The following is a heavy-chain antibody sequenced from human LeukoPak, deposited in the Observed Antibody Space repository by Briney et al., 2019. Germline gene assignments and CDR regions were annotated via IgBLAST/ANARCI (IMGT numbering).Heavy chain of an antibody. CDR3: ASSLVAAPKWYFDL. D-gene: IGHD2-15*01. J-gene: IGHJ2*01. Sequence: GESLRISCKGSGYSFTSYWISWVRQMPGKGLEWMGRIDPSDSYTNYSPSFQGHVTISADKSISTAYLQWSRLKASDTAMYYCASSLVAAPKWYFDLWGRGTLVTVSS. CDR2: IDPSDSYT. V-gene: IGHV5-10-1*01. CDR1: GYSFTSYW.